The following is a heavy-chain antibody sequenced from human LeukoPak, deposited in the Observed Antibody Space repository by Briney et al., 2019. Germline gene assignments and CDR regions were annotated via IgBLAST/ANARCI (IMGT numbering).Heavy chain of an antibody. Sequence: SETLSLNCAVYGGSFSGYYWSWIRQPPGKGLEWIGEINHSGSTNYNPSLKSRVTISVDTSKNQFSLKLSSVTAADTAVYYCARGLKLYYYDSSGYWFDPWGQGTLVTVSS. CDR2: INHSGST. J-gene: IGHJ5*02. D-gene: IGHD3-22*01. CDR3: ARGLKLYYYDSSGYWFDP. V-gene: IGHV4-34*01. CDR1: GGSFSGYY.